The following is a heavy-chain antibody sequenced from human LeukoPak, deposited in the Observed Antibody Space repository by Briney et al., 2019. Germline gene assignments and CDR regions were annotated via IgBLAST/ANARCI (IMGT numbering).Heavy chain of an antibody. CDR2: INHSGST. J-gene: IGHJ4*02. D-gene: IGHD1-26*01. CDR3: ARAPLGAPQTDY. Sequence: SETLSLTCAVYGGSFSGYYWSWIRQPPGKGLEWIGEINHSGSTNYNPSLKSRVTISVDTSKNQFSLKLSSVTAADTAVHYCARAPLGAPQTDYWGQGTLVTVSS. CDR1: GGSFSGYY. V-gene: IGHV4-34*01.